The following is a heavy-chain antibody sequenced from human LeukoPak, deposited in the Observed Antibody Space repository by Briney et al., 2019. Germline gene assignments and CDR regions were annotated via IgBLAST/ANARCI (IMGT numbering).Heavy chain of an antibody. CDR2: ISGSGGST. CDR1: GFTFSSYA. CDR3: ATPLTMVRGARYYYGMDV. Sequence: GGSLRLSCAASGFTFSSYAMSWVRQAPGKGLGWVSAISGSGGSTYYADSVKGRFTISRDNSKNTLYLQMNSLRAEDTAVYYCATPLTMVRGARYYYGMDVWGQGTTVTVSS. J-gene: IGHJ6*02. V-gene: IGHV3-23*01. D-gene: IGHD3-10*01.